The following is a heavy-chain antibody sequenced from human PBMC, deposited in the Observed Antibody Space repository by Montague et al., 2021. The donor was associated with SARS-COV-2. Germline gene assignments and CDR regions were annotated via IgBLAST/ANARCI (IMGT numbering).Heavy chain of an antibody. D-gene: IGHD3/OR15-3a*01. V-gene: IGHV4-39*01. CDR3: ARHPFSIMIFRLADRYGVDV. CDR2: IYYSGNT. J-gene: IGHJ6*02. CDR1: GGSISSSSYY. Sequence: SETLSLTCTVSGGSISSSSYYWGWIRQPPGKGLEWIGNIYYSGNTYYNPSLKSRVTISVDTSKNQFSLKLSSVTAADTAVYYCARHPFSIMIFRLADRYGVDVWGQGTTVTVSS.